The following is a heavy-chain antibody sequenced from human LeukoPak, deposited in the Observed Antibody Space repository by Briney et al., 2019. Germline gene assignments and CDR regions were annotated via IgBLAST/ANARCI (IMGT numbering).Heavy chain of an antibody. CDR2: INPNSGGT. J-gene: IGHJ5*02. Sequence: ASVKVSCKASGYTFTGYYMHWVRQAPGQGLEWMGWINPNSGGTNYAQKFQGRVTMTRDTSISTAYMELSRLRSDDTAVYYCATSIVGAANWFDPWGQGTLVTVSS. V-gene: IGHV1-2*02. CDR1: GYTFTGYY. D-gene: IGHD1-26*01. CDR3: ATSIVGAANWFDP.